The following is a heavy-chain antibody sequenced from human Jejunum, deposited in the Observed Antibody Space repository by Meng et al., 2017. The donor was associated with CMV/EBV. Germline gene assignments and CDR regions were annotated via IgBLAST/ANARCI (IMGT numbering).Heavy chain of an antibody. CDR1: GFIFDDYA. J-gene: IGHJ3*02. D-gene: IGHD3-10*01. CDR3: AKAIDSYLLRAFDI. V-gene: IGHV3-20*01. CDR2: INWNGDSS. Sequence: SGFIFDDYAMFSVRQAPGKGLEWAAGINWNGDSSSYADSLKGRLTISRDNAKNSLYLQINSLTVEDTALYHCAKAIDSYLLRAFDIWGQGTMVPVS.